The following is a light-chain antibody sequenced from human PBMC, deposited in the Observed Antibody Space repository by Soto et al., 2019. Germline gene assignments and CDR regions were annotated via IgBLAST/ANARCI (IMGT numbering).Light chain of an antibody. CDR3: QHFFSPPFP. V-gene: IGKV3-15*01. J-gene: IGKJ2*01. CDR2: GAS. CDR1: QSVSSN. Sequence: EILMTQSPATLSVSPGERATLSCRASQSVSSNLAWYQQKPGQAPRLLIYGASTRATGIPDRFSGSGSGTEFTLTISSLQAEDAAVYYCQHFFSPPFPFGQGTKLEIK.